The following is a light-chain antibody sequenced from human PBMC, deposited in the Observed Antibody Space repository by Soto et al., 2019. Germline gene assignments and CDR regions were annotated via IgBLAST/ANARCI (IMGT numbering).Light chain of an antibody. CDR2: GAS. J-gene: IGKJ2*01. V-gene: IGKV3-20*01. CDR3: QQYGSSPT. CDR1: QSVTSSY. Sequence: EIVLTQSPGTLSLSPGERATLSCRASQSVTSSYLAWYQQKPGQAPRLLIYGASRRATGIPDRFSGSASGTDFTLTIRRLEPEDVAVYYCQQYGSSPTLGQGTKLEIK.